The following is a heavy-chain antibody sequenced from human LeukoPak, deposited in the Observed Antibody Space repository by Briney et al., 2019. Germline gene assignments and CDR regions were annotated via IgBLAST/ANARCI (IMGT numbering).Heavy chain of an antibody. V-gene: IGHV3-7*01. Sequence: SGGSLRLSCAASRITFTYWMSWVRQAPGKGLEWVANIKQDGSEKYYEDSVKGRFTISRDNAKKSLFLQMNSLRAQDTAVYYCASSFSDDFWSGHFWGEGTLVTVSS. CDR2: IKQDGSEK. CDR1: RITFTYW. CDR3: ASSFSDDFWSGHF. D-gene: IGHD3-3*01. J-gene: IGHJ4*02.